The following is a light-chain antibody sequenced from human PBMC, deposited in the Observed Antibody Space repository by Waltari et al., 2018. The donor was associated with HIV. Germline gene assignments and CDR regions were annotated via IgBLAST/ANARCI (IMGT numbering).Light chain of an antibody. CDR1: SSNIGATSD. CDR3: QSYDSGLRM. Sequence: QSVLTQPPSVSGAPGQRVTISCTGSSSNIGATSDVHWYKQHPGRAPKLLIYNVNNRPSGVPDRFSGSKSGTSASLAITGLQAEDEADYYCQSYDSGLRMFGGGTKLTVL. CDR2: NVN. V-gene: IGLV1-40*01. J-gene: IGLJ3*02.